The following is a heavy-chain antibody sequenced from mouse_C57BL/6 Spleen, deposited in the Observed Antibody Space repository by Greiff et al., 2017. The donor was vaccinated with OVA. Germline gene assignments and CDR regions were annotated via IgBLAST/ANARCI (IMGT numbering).Heavy chain of an antibody. CDR1: GYTFTSYW. V-gene: IGHV1-72*01. J-gene: IGHJ2*01. Sequence: QVQLQQPGAELVKPGASVKLSCKASGYTFTSYWMHWVKQRPGRGLEWIGRIDPNSGGTKYNEKFKSKATLTVDKPSSTAYMQRSSLTSEDSAVYYCAGSRYVNLGYDFDYWGQGTTLTVSS. CDR2: IDPNSGGT. D-gene: IGHD2-1*01. CDR3: AGSRYVNLGYDFDY.